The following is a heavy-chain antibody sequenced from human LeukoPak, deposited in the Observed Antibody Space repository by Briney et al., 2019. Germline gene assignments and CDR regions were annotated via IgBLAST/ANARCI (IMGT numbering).Heavy chain of an antibody. J-gene: IGHJ5*02. CDR1: GFTFSSYA. CDR2: ISGSGGST. Sequence: GGSPRLSCAASGFTFSSYAMSWLRQAQGQGLEWVSAISGSGGSTYYADSVKGRFTISRDNSKNTLYLQMNSLRAEDTAVYYCAKGGSYGYESWFDPWGQGTLVTVSS. V-gene: IGHV3-23*01. D-gene: IGHD5-18*01. CDR3: AKGGSYGYESWFDP.